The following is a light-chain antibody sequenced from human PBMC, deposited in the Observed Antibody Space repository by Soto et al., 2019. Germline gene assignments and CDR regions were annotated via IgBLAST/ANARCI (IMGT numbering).Light chain of an antibody. CDR1: SSDVGGYNY. CDR3: SSYTSSSTPV. J-gene: IGLJ1*01. V-gene: IGLV2-14*01. CDR2: EVS. Sequence: QSVPTQPASVSGSPGQSFTISCTGTSSDVGGYNYVSWYQQHPGKAPKLMIYEVSNRPSGVSNRFSGSKSGNTASLTISGLQAEDEADYYCSSYTSSSTPVFGTGTKVTVL.